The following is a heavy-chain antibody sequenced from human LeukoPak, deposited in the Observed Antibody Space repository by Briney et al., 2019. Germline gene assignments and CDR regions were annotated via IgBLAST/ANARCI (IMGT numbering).Heavy chain of an antibody. CDR1: GFTFSTYN. Sequence: GGSLRLSCAASGFTFSTYNMNWVRQAPGKGLEWVSSISGSSSYIYYADSVKGRFSISRDNAKNSLYLQMNSLRAEDTAVYYCARVLRYCSGGNCYSGGLGYMDVWGKGTTVTISS. V-gene: IGHV3-21*01. D-gene: IGHD2-15*01. CDR2: ISGSSSYI. J-gene: IGHJ6*03. CDR3: ARVLRYCSGGNCYSGGLGYMDV.